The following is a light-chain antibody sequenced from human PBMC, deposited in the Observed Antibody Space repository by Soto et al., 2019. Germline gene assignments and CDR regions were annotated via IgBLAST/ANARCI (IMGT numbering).Light chain of an antibody. V-gene: IGKV3D-15*01. CDR2: GAS. CDR3: QQYNIWPPIT. Sequence: EIVMTQSPATLSVSPGESAILSCRASQSISSNLAWYQQKPGQAPRRLIYGASTRATGIPARFSGSGSGTEFTLIISSVQSEDFAVYYCQQYNIWPPITFGQGTRLEI. J-gene: IGKJ5*01. CDR1: QSISSN.